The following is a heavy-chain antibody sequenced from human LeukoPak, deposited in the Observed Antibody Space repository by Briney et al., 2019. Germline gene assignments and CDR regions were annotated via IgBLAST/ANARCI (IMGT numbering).Heavy chain of an antibody. CDR3: ARHRIAVAASLRIAFDI. D-gene: IGHD6-19*01. Sequence: ASVKVSCKASGYTFTSYYMHWVRQAPGQGLEWMGWINPNSGGTNYAQKFQGRVTMTRDTSISTAYMELSRLRSDDTAVYYCARHRIAVAASLRIAFDIWGQGTMVTVSS. CDR1: GYTFTSYY. J-gene: IGHJ3*02. CDR2: INPNSGGT. V-gene: IGHV1-2*02.